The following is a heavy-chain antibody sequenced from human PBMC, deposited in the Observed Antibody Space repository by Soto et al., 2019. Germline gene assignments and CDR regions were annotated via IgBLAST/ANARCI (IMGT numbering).Heavy chain of an antibody. CDR1: GFTFSNFN. CDR2: ISTGSSYI. CDR3: ARGDYFDY. Sequence: GGSLRLSCAASGFTFSNFNFNWVRQTPGKGLEWVSYISTGSSYIYYADSVKGRFTISRDSAKNSLYLQMNSLRAEDTALYYCARGDYFDYWGPGTLVTVSS. V-gene: IGHV3-21*01. J-gene: IGHJ4*02.